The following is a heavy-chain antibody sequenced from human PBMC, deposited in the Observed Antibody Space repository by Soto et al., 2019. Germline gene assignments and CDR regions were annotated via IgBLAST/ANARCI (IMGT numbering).Heavy chain of an antibody. V-gene: IGHV3-30*18. CDR2: ISYDGSNK. J-gene: IGHJ6*02. CDR1: GFTFSSYG. D-gene: IGHD3-3*01. CDR3: AKSIAYYDFWSGPDSGYYYGMDV. Sequence: PGGSLRLSCAASGFTFSSYGMHWVRQAPGKGLEWVAVISYDGSNKYYADSVKGRFTIPRDNSKNTLYLQMNNLRAEDTAVYYCAKSIAYYDFWSGPDSGYYYGMDVWGQGTTVTVSS.